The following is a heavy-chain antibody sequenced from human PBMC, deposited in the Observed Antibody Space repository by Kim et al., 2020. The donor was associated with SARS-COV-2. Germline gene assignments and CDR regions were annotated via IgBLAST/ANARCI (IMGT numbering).Heavy chain of an antibody. D-gene: IGHD1-26*01. CDR1: GFTFSSYG. CDR3: ARDLLVGATSYGMDV. CDR2: IWYDGSNK. V-gene: IGHV3-33*01. Sequence: GGSLRLSCAASGFTFSSYGMHWVRQAPGKGLEWVAVIWYDGSNKYYADSVKGRFTISRDNSKNTQYLQMNSLRAEDTAVYYCARDLLVGATSYGMDVWGQGTTVTVSS. J-gene: IGHJ6*02.